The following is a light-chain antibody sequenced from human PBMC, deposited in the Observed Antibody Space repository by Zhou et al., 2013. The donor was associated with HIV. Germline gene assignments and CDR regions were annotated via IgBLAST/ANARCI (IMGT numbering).Light chain of an antibody. CDR2: GAS. J-gene: IGKJ5*01. CDR1: QSVSSSY. V-gene: IGKV3-20*01. CDR3: QQYGSSRRT. Sequence: EIVLTQSPATLSLSPGERATLSCRASQSVSSSYLAWYQQKPGQAPRLLIYGASSRATGIPDRFSGSGSGTDFTLTISRLEPEDFAVYYCQQYGSSRRTFGQGTRLEI.